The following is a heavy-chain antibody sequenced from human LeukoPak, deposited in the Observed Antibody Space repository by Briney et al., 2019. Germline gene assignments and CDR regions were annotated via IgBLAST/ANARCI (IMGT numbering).Heavy chain of an antibody. CDR1: GYTFTSYV. V-gene: IGHV1-18*01. CDR2: IIAYNGNT. J-gene: IGHJ6*03. D-gene: IGHD2-2*01. Sequence: ASVKVSCKASGYTFTSYVISWVRQAPGQGLEWMGFIIAYNGNTNYAQKLQGRVTMTTDTSTSTAYMELRSLRSDDTAVYYCARTPIYCSSTSCYYYYMDVWGKGTTVTVSS. CDR3: ARTPIYCSSTSCYYYYMDV.